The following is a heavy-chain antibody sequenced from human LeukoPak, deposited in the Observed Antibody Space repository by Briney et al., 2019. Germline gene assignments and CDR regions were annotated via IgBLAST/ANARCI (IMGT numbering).Heavy chain of an antibody. CDR1: GGSISSGGYS. J-gene: IGHJ4*02. CDR3: ARARYSYGYYFDY. Sequence: SQTLSLTCAVSGGSISSGGYSWSWIRQPPGKGLEWIGYIYHSGSTYYNPSLKSRVTISVDRSKNQLSLKLSSVTAADTAVYYCARARYSYGYYFDYWGQGTLVTVSS. V-gene: IGHV4-30-2*01. D-gene: IGHD5-18*01. CDR2: IYHSGST.